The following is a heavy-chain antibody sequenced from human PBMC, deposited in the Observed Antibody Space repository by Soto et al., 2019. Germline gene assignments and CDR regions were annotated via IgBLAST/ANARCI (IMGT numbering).Heavy chain of an antibody. Sequence: SETLSLTCTVSSGSIRGFYWSWIRQPPGKGLEWIGYVFDSGNTNYNPSLKSRVTISVDTSKNQFTLEMTSVTATDTAVYYCARAVPPDYWGQGTLVTVSS. J-gene: IGHJ4*02. CDR2: VFDSGNT. CDR3: ARAVPPDY. CDR1: SGSIRGFY. V-gene: IGHV4-59*01.